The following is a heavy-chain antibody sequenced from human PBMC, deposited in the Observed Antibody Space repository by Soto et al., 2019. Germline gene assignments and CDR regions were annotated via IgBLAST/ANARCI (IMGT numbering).Heavy chain of an antibody. D-gene: IGHD3-22*01. CDR2: INHSGST. Sequence: QVQLQQWGAGLLKPSETLSLTCAVYGGSFSGYYWSWIRQPPGKGLEWIGEINHSGSTNYNSSLKSRVTISVDTSKNQFSLKLSSVTAADTAVYYCATETQYYYDSSGYLTYWGQGTLVTVSS. J-gene: IGHJ4*02. CDR1: GGSFSGYY. V-gene: IGHV4-34*01. CDR3: ATETQYYYDSSGYLTY.